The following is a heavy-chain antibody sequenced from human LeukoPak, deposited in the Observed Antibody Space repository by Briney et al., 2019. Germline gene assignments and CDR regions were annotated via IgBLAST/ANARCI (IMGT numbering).Heavy chain of an antibody. J-gene: IGHJ5*02. CDR3: ARHEGLYSNYVAYNWFDP. D-gene: IGHD4-11*01. V-gene: IGHV5-51*01. CDR1: GYSFTSYW. Sequence: GESLKISCKGSGYSFTSYWIGWVRQMPGKGLEWMGIIYPGDSDTRYSPSFQGQVTISADKSISTAYLQWSSLKASDTAMDYCARHEGLYSNYVAYNWFDPWGQGTLVTVSS. CDR2: IYPGDSDT.